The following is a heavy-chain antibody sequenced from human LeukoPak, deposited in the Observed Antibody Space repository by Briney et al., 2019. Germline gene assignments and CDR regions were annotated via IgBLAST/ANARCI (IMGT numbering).Heavy chain of an antibody. V-gene: IGHV4-59*01. D-gene: IGHD6-6*01. CDR3: ARARRAARGYFDY. Sequence: SETLSLTCTVSGGSISSYYWSWIRQPPGKGLEWIGYIYYSGSTNYNPSLKSRVTISVDTSKNLFSLKLSSVTAADTAVYYCARARRAARGYFDYWGQGTLVTVSS. J-gene: IGHJ4*02. CDR2: IYYSGST. CDR1: GGSISSYY.